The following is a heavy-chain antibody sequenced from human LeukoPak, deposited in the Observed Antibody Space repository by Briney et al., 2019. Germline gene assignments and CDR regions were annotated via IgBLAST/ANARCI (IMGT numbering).Heavy chain of an antibody. D-gene: IGHD2-21*02. J-gene: IGHJ3*02. CDR2: IHFSGST. V-gene: IGHV4-59*01. CDR3: ARDFWLGDFHAIDI. CDR1: DASISGYY. Sequence: SETLSLTCTVSDASISGYYWSWIRQPPGKGLEWIGSIHFSGSTNYNPSLKSRVTISVDTSKNQFSLKLTSVTAADTAVYYCARDFWLGDFHAIDIWGQGTKVTVSS.